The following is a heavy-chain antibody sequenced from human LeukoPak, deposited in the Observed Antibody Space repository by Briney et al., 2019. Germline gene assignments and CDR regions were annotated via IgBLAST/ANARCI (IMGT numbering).Heavy chain of an antibody. CDR1: GGSISSYY. CDR3: ARGELFNHCFDY. V-gene: IGHV4-59*08. Sequence: TSETLSLTCTVSGGSISSYYWSWIRQPPGKGLEWIGYIYYSGSTNYNPSLKSRVTISVDTSKNQFSLKLSSVTAADTAVYYCARGELFNHCFDYWGQGTLVTVSS. J-gene: IGHJ4*02. D-gene: IGHD3-16*01. CDR2: IYYSGST.